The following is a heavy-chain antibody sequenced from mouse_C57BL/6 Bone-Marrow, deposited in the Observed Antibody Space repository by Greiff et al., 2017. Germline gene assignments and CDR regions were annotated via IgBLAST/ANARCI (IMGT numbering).Heavy chain of an antibody. V-gene: IGHV5-4*01. CDR3: ARDQLDFDY. CDR2: ISDGGSYT. D-gene: IGHD4-1*02. CDR1: GFTFSSYA. Sequence: DVKLVESGGGLVKPGGSLNLSCAASGFTFSSYAMSWVRQTPEKRLEWVATISDGGSYTYYPDNVKGRFTISRDNAKNNLYLQMSHLKSEDTAMYYCARDQLDFDYWGQGTTLTVAS. J-gene: IGHJ2*01.